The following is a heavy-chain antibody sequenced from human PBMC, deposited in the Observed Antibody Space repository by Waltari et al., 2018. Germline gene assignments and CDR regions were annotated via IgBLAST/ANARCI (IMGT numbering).Heavy chain of an antibody. Sequence: EVQLVESGGGLVQPGGSLRLSCAASGFTFSSYSMNWVRQAPGKGLEWVSYISSSSSTIYYADSMKGRFTISRDNAKNSLYLQMNSLRAEDTAVYYCARSDYCSGGSCYSSYYYYYMDVWGKGTTVTVSS. CDR2: ISSSSSTI. CDR1: GFTFSSYS. CDR3: ARSDYCSGGSCYSSYYYYYMDV. V-gene: IGHV3-48*04. J-gene: IGHJ6*03. D-gene: IGHD2-15*01.